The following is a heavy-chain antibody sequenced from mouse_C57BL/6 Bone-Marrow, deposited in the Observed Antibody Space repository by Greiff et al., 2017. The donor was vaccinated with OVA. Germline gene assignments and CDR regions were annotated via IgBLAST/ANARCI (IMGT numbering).Heavy chain of an antibody. Sequence: EVQLVESGGGLVQPGGSMKLSCAASGFTFSDAWMDWVRQSPEKGLEWVAEIRNKANNHATYYAESVKGRFTISRYDSKSSVYLQMTSVRAEDTGIYYCRSREDWFAYWGQGTLVTVSA. CDR1: GFTFSDAW. V-gene: IGHV6-6*01. CDR3: RSREDWFAY. CDR2: IRNKANNHAT. J-gene: IGHJ3*01.